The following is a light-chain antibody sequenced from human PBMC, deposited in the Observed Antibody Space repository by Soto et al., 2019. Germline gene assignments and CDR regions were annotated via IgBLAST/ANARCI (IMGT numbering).Light chain of an antibody. J-gene: IGKJ3*01. CDR3: QHFGTSPLFT. Sequence: ETVLTQSPGTLSLSPGERATLSCRASQSVASKYLAWYQQKPGQAPRLLIYGASTRATGIPDRFSGSGSGADVTLPISRLEPEDFAVYYCQHFGTSPLFTFGPGTKGEIK. V-gene: IGKV3-20*01. CDR1: QSVASKY. CDR2: GAS.